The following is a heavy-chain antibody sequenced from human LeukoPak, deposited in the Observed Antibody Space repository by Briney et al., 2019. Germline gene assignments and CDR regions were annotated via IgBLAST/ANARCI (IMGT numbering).Heavy chain of an antibody. CDR3: AKHSVEYSSSDDAFDI. CDR1: GFTFSSYA. D-gene: IGHD6-6*01. V-gene: IGHV3-23*01. J-gene: IGHJ3*02. CDR2: ISGSGGST. Sequence: GGSLRLSCAASGFTFSSYAMSWVRQAPGKGLEWVSAISGSGGSTYYADSVKGRFTISRDNSKNTLYLQMNSLRAEDTAVYYCAKHSVEYSSSDDAFDIWGQGTMVTVSS.